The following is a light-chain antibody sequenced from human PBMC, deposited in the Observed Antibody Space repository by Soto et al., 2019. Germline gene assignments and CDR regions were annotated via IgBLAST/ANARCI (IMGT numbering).Light chain of an antibody. V-gene: IGKV1-39*01. Sequence: DIQMTQSPSSLSASVGDRVTITCRASQSINNYLNWYQQKPGKAPKLLIYAASNVQSGVPSRFSGGGSGTDFTLTINSLQPEDFPTYFCQQSYSANTFGQGTKLEIK. CDR2: AAS. CDR3: QQSYSANT. J-gene: IGKJ2*01. CDR1: QSINNY.